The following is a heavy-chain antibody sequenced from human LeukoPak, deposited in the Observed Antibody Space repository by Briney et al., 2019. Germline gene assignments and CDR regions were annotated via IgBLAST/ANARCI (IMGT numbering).Heavy chain of an antibody. CDR1: GYTFTRYG. D-gene: IGHD3-22*01. Sequence: GASVKVSCKASGYTFTRYGITWVRQAPGQGLEWMGWISVYNGNTNYAQKLQGRVTMTTETSASTAYMELRSLRSDDTAVYYCARDYSRGDPDYWGQGTPVTVSS. CDR2: ISVYNGNT. CDR3: ARDYSRGDPDY. J-gene: IGHJ4*02. V-gene: IGHV1-18*01.